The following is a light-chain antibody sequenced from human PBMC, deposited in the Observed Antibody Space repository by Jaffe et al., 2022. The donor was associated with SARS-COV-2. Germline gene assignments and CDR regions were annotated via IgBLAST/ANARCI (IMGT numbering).Light chain of an antibody. CDR1: QSVSSQ. J-gene: IGKJ2*01. V-gene: IGKV3-15*01. CDR3: QQYNFWPYT. Sequence: EIVMTQSPATLSVSPGEGATLSCRASQSVSSQLAWYQLKPGRAPSLLIYDASTRATGIPARFSGSGSGTEFTLTISSLQSEDFAVYYCQQYNFWPYTFGQGTKLEIK. CDR2: DAS.